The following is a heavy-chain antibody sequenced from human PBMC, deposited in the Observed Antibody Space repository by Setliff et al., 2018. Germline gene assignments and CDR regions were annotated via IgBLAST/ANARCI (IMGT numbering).Heavy chain of an antibody. D-gene: IGHD6-19*01. CDR1: GFTFGDYA. V-gene: IGHV3-49*04. J-gene: IGHJ4*02. CDR2: IRSKAYGGTT. CDR3: TRASSIAVAGSSI. Sequence: GESLKISCTASGFTFGDYAMSWVRQAPGKGLEWVGFIRSKAYGGTTEYAASVKGRSTISRDDSKSIAYLQMNSLKTEDTAVYYCTRASSIAVAGSSIWGQGTLVTVSS.